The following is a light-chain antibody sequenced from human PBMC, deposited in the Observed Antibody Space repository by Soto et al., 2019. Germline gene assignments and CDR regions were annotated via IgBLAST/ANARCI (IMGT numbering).Light chain of an antibody. Sequence: QSVLTQPPSVSGAPGQRVTISCTGSSSNIGAVYDVHWYQQLPGTAPKLLIYGNSNRPSGVPDRFSGSKSGTSASLAITGLQAEDEADDYCQSYDSSLSGVVFGGGTKLTFL. CDR2: GNS. J-gene: IGLJ2*01. CDR3: QSYDSSLSGVV. V-gene: IGLV1-40*01. CDR1: SSNIGAVYD.